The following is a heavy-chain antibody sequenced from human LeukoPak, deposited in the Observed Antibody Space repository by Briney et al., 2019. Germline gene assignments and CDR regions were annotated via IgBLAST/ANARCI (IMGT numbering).Heavy chain of an antibody. D-gene: IGHD3-22*01. V-gene: IGHV4-34*01. Sequence: SETLSLTCAVYGGSFSGYYWSWIRQPPGKGLEWIGSIYHSGSTYYNPSLKSRVTISVDTSKNQFSLKLSSVTAADTAVYYCARNPGYYYDSSGYYYAYTQFDYWGQGTLVTVSS. CDR1: GGSFSGYY. CDR3: ARNPGYYYDSSGYYYAYTQFDY. CDR2: IYHSGST. J-gene: IGHJ4*02.